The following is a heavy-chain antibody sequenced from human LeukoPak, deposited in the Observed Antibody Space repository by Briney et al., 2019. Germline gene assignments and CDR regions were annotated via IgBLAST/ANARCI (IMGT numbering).Heavy chain of an antibody. CDR3: ARRTSNPVGAIDY. J-gene: IGHJ4*02. D-gene: IGHD1-26*01. CDR1: GGSISISNNY. V-gene: IGHV4-39*01. Sequence: SDTLSLTCTVAGGSISISNNYWGWIRQPPGRGLEWIGSIAYSGTYYNPSLKSRLTISVDTSKNHFSLNLRSVTAADTAVYYCARRTSNPVGAIDYWGQGTLVTVSS. CDR2: IAYSGT.